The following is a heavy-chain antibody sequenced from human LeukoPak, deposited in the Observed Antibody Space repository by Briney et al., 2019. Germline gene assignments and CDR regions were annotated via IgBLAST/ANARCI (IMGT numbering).Heavy chain of an antibody. D-gene: IGHD3-22*01. CDR1: GFTFSSYW. Sequence: GGSLRLSCAASGFTFSSYWMSWVRQAPGKGLEWVANIKQDGSERNYVDSVKGRFTISRDNAENTLYLQMNSLRVEDTAVYYCVRSAFHAGSGNYYDYWGQGTLVTVSS. V-gene: IGHV3-7*01. CDR2: IKQDGSER. CDR3: VRSAFHAGSGNYYDY. J-gene: IGHJ4*02.